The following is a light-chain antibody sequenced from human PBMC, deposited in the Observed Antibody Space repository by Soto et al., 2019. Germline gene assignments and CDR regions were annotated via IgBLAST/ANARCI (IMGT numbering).Light chain of an antibody. CDR2: EVS. J-gene: IGLJ3*02. CDR1: SSDVGSYNL. CDR3: CSYAGSNTGV. V-gene: IGLV2-23*02. Sequence: QSALTQPASVSGSPGQSITISCTGTSSDVGSYNLVSWYQQHPGKAPKLLIYEVSKRPSGVSNRFSGSKSGNTASLTISGLQTEDEADYYWCSYAGSNTGVFGGGTKLTVL.